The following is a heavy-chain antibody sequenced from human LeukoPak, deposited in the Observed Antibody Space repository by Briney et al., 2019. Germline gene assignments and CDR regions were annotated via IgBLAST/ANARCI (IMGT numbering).Heavy chain of an antibody. J-gene: IGHJ5*02. CDR3: ARDPVAGTGTDT. CDR1: GDSITNINYY. D-gene: IGHD6-13*01. CDR2: VYYTATT. Sequence: PSETLSLACSVSGDSITNINYYWGWIRQPPGKGLEWIATVYYTATTYSNPSLKSRVTISVDSSKNEVSLKVTSVTAADTAVYYCARDPVAGTGTDTWGQGTLVTVSS. V-gene: IGHV4-39*07.